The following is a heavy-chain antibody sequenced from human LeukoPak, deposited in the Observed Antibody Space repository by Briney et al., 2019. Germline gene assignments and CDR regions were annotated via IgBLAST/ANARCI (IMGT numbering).Heavy chain of an antibody. CDR1: GYTFTNYD. J-gene: IGHJ4*02. D-gene: IGHD3-22*01. CDR2: MNPNSGNT. CDR3: ARDLTHRRNYDNSGYQIVPAF. V-gene: IGHV1-8*03. Sequence: ASVKVSCKASGYTFTNYDINWVRQATGQGLEWMGYMNPNSGNTGYAQKFQDRVTITSDTSISTAYMELSSLRSDDTAVYYCARDLTHRRNYDNSGYQIVPAFWGQGTLVTVSS.